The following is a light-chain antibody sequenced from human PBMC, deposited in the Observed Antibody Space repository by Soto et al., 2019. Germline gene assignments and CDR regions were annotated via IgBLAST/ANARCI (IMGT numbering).Light chain of an antibody. Sequence: QSVLTQPASVSGSPGQSITISCTGTSSDVGGYNYVSWYQHHPDKVPKLMIYDVSHRPSGVSNRFSGSKSGNTASLTISGLQAEDEADYYCSSYGGVSAPVLFGGGTKLTVL. J-gene: IGLJ3*02. CDR2: DVS. V-gene: IGLV2-14*03. CDR3: SSYGGVSAPVL. CDR1: SSDVGGYNY.